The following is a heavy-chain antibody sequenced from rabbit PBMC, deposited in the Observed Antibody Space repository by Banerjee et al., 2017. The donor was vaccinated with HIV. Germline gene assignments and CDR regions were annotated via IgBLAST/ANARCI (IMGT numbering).Heavy chain of an antibody. V-gene: IGHV1S47*01. CDR3: VRDLAGYAGYGPYYFNL. Sequence: QEQLVESGGGLVQPGGSLKLSCKASGFDFSSYGVSWVRQAPGKGLEWIGYIDPVFGSTYYASWVNGRFTISSHNAQNTLYLQLNSLTAADTATYFCVRDLAGYAGYGPYYFNLWGPGTLVTVS. D-gene: IGHD7-1*01. J-gene: IGHJ4*01. CDR1: GFDFSSYG. CDR2: IDPVFGST.